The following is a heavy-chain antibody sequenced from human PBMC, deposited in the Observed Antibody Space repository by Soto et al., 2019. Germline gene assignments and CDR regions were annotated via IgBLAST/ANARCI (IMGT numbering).Heavy chain of an antibody. CDR1: GFTFSSYA. CDR3: AKDHSAMNYDFWRGHLHGMDV. D-gene: IGHD3-3*01. CDR2: ISGSGGST. V-gene: IGHV3-23*01. Sequence: GGSLRLSCAASGFTFSSYAMSWVRQAPGKGLEWVSAISGSGGSTYYADSVKGRFTISRDNSKNTLYLQMNSLRAEDTAVYYCAKDHSAMNYDFWRGHLHGMDVWGQGTTVTVSS. J-gene: IGHJ6*02.